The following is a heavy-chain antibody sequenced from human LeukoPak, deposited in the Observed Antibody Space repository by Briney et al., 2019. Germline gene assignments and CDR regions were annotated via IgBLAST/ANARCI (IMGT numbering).Heavy chain of an antibody. CDR2: INPNSGGT. V-gene: IGHV1-2*02. CDR1: GYSFTGYY. D-gene: IGHD3-9*01. CDR3: GREYYDILTGY. Sequence: ASVKVSCKASGYSFTGYYMHWVRQAPGQGLEWMGWINPNSGGTNYAQKFQGRVTMTRDTSISTAYMELSRLRSDDKAVYYCGREYYDILTGYWGQGTLVTVSS. J-gene: IGHJ4*02.